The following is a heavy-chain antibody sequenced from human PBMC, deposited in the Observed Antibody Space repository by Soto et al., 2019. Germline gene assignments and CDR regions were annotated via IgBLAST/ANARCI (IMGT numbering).Heavy chain of an antibody. CDR1: GFTFSSYA. Sequence: QVQLVESGGGVVQPGRSLRLSCAASGFTFSSYAMHWVRQASGKGLEWVAVISYDGSNKYYADSVKGRFTISRDNSKNTLYLQMNSLRAEDTAVYYCARSTYYYDSSGAAFDYWGQGTLVTVSS. V-gene: IGHV3-30-3*01. D-gene: IGHD3-22*01. CDR2: ISYDGSNK. CDR3: ARSTYYYDSSGAAFDY. J-gene: IGHJ4*02.